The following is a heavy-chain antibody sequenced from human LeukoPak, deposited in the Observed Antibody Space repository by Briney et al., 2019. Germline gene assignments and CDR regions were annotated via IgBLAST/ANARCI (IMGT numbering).Heavy chain of an antibody. Sequence: GGSLRLSCVASGFTFSSSWMSWVRQGPGKGPEWVANMNQDESRKYYVDSVKGRFTISRDNAKNSLFLQMNGLRDEDTAVYYCTRDSQGSGTYSTDQWGQGTLATVSS. D-gene: IGHD3-10*01. CDR2: MNQDESRK. V-gene: IGHV3-7*01. CDR1: GFTFSSSW. J-gene: IGHJ4*02. CDR3: TRDSQGSGTYSTDQ.